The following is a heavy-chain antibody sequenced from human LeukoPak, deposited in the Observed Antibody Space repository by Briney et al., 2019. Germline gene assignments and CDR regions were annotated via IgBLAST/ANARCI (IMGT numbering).Heavy chain of an antibody. J-gene: IGHJ4*02. D-gene: IGHD4-17*01. CDR1: GFTFSTYG. CDR3: AKDLVDYGDSYYFDY. CDR2: IWYDGSNK. V-gene: IGHV3-33*06. Sequence: GGSLRLSCAASGFTFSTYGMHWVRQAPGKGLEWVAVIWYDGSNKCYANSVKGRFTISRDNSKNTLYLQMNSLRAEDTAVYYCAKDLVDYGDSYYFDYWGQGTLVTVSS.